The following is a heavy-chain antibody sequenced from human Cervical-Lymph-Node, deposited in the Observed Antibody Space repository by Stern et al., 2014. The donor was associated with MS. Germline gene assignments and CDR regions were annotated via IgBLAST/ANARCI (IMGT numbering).Heavy chain of an antibody. J-gene: IGHJ6*02. CDR3: AKARDKPSAYYYYGMDV. Sequence: QVQLVQSGGGVVQPGRSLRLSCAASGFTFSSYGMHWVRQAPGKGLEWVAVISYDGSNKYYADSVKGRFTISRDNSKNTLYLQMNSLRAEDTAVYYCAKARDKPSAYYYYGMDVWGQGTTVTVSS. CDR2: ISYDGSNK. V-gene: IGHV3-30*18. CDR1: GFTFSSYG.